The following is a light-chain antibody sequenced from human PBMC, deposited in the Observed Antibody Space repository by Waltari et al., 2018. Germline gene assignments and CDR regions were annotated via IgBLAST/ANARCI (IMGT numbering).Light chain of an antibody. CDR3: AAYTSTNTVI. J-gene: IGLJ2*01. CDR2: DVT. CDR1: NSDIGYYNY. V-gene: IGLV2-14*01. Sequence: QSALTQPASVSGSPGQSITISCTGPNSDIGYYNYVSWYQQYPGKAPKLMIFDVTRWPSGVSHRFSGSKSGNTASLTISGLQAEDEADYFCAAYTSTNTVIFGGGTKVTVL.